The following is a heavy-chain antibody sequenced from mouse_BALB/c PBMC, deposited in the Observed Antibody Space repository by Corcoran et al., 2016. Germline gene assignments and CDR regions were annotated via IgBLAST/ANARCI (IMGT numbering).Heavy chain of an antibody. J-gene: IGHJ2*01. CDR2: INPYNGAT. V-gene: IGHV1-26*01. Sequence: EVQLQQSGPELVKPGASVKISCKASGYSFTGYYMHWVKQSHVKSLEWIGRINPYNGATSYNQNFKDKASLTVDKSSSTAYMELHSLTSEDSAVYYFARSDAGTGFDYWGQGTTLTVSS. D-gene: IGHD4-1*01. CDR1: GYSFTGYY. CDR3: ARSDAGTGFDY.